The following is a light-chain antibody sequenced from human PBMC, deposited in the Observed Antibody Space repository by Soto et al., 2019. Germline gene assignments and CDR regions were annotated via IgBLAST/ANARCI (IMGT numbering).Light chain of an antibody. CDR2: DDN. CDR3: GTWDTSLSAGGV. J-gene: IGLJ1*01. Sequence: QSVLTQPPSVSAAPGQKVTISCSGSNSNIGNSYVSWYQQLPGTAPKLLIYDDNKRPSGIPDRFSGSKSGTSATLGITGLQTGDEADYYCGTWDTSLSAGGVFGTGTKGTVL. V-gene: IGLV1-51*01. CDR1: NSNIGNSY.